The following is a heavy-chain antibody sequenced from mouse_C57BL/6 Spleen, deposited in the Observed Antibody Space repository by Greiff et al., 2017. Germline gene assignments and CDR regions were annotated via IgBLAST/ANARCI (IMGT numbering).Heavy chain of an antibody. D-gene: IGHD2-4*01. CDR3: ARSSYDYDVLFAY. CDR1: GYTFTSYT. J-gene: IGHJ3*01. CDR2: INPSSGYT. V-gene: IGHV1-4*01. Sequence: QVQLKQSGAELARPGASVKMSCKASGYTFTSYTMHWVKQRPGQGLEWIGYINPSSGYTKYNQKFKDKATLTADKSSSTAYMRLSSLTSEDSAVDYCARSSYDYDVLFAYWGQGTLVTVSA.